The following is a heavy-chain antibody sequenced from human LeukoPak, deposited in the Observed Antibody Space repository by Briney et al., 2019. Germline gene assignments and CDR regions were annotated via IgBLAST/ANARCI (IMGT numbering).Heavy chain of an antibody. J-gene: IGHJ4*02. Sequence: ASVKVSCKASGYTFTSYGISWVRQAPGQGLEWMGWISAYNGNANYAQKLQGRVTMTRDTSTSTVYMELSSLRSEDTAVYYCARDFTRAAALGYWGQGTLVTVSS. V-gene: IGHV1-18*01. CDR1: GYTFTSYG. CDR3: ARDFTRAAALGY. D-gene: IGHD6-13*01. CDR2: ISAYNGNA.